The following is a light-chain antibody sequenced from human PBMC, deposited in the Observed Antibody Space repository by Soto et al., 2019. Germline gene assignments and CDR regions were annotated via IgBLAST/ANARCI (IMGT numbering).Light chain of an antibody. Sequence: EIVLTQSPGTLSLSPGERATLSCRASQSVAGSYLAWYQQKAGQAPRLLIYGASSRATGIPDRFSGSGSGTDFTLSISRLEPEDFAVYYCQQYGSSPGTFGGGTKVEIK. CDR2: GAS. CDR3: QQYGSSPGT. J-gene: IGKJ4*01. CDR1: QSVAGSY. V-gene: IGKV3-20*01.